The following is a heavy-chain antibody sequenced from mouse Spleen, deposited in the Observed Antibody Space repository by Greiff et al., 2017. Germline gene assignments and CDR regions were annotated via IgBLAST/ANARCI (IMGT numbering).Heavy chain of an antibody. J-gene: IGHJ3*01. CDR3: ARHEDGYPAWFAY. CDR1: GFSLTSYG. CDR2: IWSDGST. D-gene: IGHD2-3*01. V-gene: IGHV2-6-1*01. Sequence: VKLQESGPGLVAPSQSLSITCTVSGFSLTSYGVHWVRQPPGKGLEWLVVIWSDGSTTYNSALKSRLSISKDNSKSQVFLKMNSLQTDDTAMYYCARHEDGYPAWFAYWGQGTLVTVSA.